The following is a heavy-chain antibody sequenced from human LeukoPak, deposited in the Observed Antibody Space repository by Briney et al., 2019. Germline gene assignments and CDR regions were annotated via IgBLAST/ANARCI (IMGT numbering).Heavy chain of an antibody. Sequence: SVKVSCKASGGTFSSYAISWVRQAPGQGLEWMGGIIPIFGTANYAQKLQGRVTITADKSTSTAYMELSSLRSEDTAVYYCARKFRGGFEPFDPWGQGTLVTVSS. J-gene: IGHJ5*02. CDR3: ARKFRGGFEPFDP. CDR1: GGTFSSYA. D-gene: IGHD3-16*01. V-gene: IGHV1-69*06. CDR2: IIPIFGTA.